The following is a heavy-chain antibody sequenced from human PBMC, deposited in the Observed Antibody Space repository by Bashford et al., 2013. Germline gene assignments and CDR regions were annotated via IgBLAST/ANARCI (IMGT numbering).Heavy chain of an antibody. V-gene: IGHV4-34*01. CDR1: GGSFSDYH. Sequence: SSETLSLTCAVNGGSFSDYHWSWIRQSPGKGLEWIGEINHSGSTNYNPSLKSRVTISVDTSKNQFSLKLSSVTAADTAVYYCARGRGDYYYYYYYYMDVWGKGTTVTVSS. CDR3: ARGRGDYYYYYYYYMDV. J-gene: IGHJ6*03. CDR2: INHSGST. D-gene: IGHD2-21*02.